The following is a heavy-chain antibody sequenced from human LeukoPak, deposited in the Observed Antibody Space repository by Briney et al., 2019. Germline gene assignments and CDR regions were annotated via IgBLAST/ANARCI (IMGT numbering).Heavy chain of an antibody. CDR3: AKVLSFAHERWLAHYYSYGMDV. CDR1: GFTFSSYG. CDR2: ISYDGSNK. J-gene: IGHJ6*02. V-gene: IGHV3-30*18. D-gene: IGHD6-19*01. Sequence: PGRSLRLSCAASGFTFSSYGMHWVRQAPGKGLEWVAVISYDGSNKYYADSVKGRFTISRDNSKNTLYLQMNSLRAEDTAVYYCAKVLSFAHERWLAHYYSYGMDVWGQGTTVTVSS.